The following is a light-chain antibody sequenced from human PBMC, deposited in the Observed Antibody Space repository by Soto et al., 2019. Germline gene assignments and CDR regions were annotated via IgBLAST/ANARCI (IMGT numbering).Light chain of an antibody. CDR1: QGVRED. V-gene: IGKV1-6*01. CDR2: SAS. Sequence: IQMTQSPSSLSASVGDRVTITCRASQGVREDVGWYQQKPGKAPKLLIYSASTLQSGVPSRFSGSGSGTDFTLTISCLQPEDFATYYCLQESNYPLTFGGGTKVEIK. CDR3: LQESNYPLT. J-gene: IGKJ4*01.